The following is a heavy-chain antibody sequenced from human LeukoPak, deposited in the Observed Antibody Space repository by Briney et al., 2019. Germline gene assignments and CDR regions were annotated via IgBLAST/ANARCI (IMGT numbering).Heavy chain of an antibody. Sequence: ASVKVSCKASGYTFTGYYMHWVRQAPGQGPEWMGWINPNSGGTNYAQKFQGRVTMTRDTSISTAYMELSRLRSDDTAVYYCARDGGPRIAARPDDYWGQGTLVTVSS. D-gene: IGHD6-6*01. CDR2: INPNSGGT. CDR1: GYTFTGYY. CDR3: ARDGGPRIAARPDDY. J-gene: IGHJ4*02. V-gene: IGHV1-2*02.